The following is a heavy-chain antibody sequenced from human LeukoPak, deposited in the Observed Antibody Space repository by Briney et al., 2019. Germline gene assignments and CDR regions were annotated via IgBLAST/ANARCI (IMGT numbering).Heavy chain of an antibody. Sequence: GSLRLACAASGFTFSSYWMSWVRQAPGKGLEWVANIKQDGSEKYYVDSVKRRFTISRDNAKNSLYLQMNSLTAADTAVYYCARGQWLDYWGQGTLVTVSS. CDR3: ARGQWLDY. J-gene: IGHJ4*02. D-gene: IGHD6-19*01. CDR2: IKQDGSEK. V-gene: IGHV3-7*01. CDR1: GFTFSSYW.